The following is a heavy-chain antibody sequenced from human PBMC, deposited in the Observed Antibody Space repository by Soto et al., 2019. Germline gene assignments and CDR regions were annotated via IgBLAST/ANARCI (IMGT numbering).Heavy chain of an antibody. V-gene: IGHV5-51*01. Sequence: PGESLKISCKGAGYSFTNYWIGWVRQIPGKGLEWMGIIYPGDSDTRYSPSFEGQVTISVDKSISTAYLQWSSLKASDTAMYYCARLSDVDTTIIEKVYYYGMDVWGQGTTVTVSS. J-gene: IGHJ6*02. CDR1: GYSFTNYW. CDR2: IYPGDSDT. D-gene: IGHD5-18*01. CDR3: ARLSDVDTTIIEKVYYYGMDV.